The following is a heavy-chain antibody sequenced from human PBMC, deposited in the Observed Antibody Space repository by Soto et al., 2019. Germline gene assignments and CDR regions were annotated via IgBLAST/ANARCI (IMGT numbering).Heavy chain of an antibody. D-gene: IGHD6-13*01. V-gene: IGHV3-23*01. CDR2: ISGSGGRT. CDR1: GFTFSSYA. J-gene: IGHJ4*02. Sequence: GGSLRLSCAASGFTFSSYAMSWVRQAPGKGLEWVSAISGSGGRTYYADSVKGRFTISRDNSKNTLFLQMNSLRAEDTAVYYCAKAYSSSWYLDYWGQGTLVTVSS. CDR3: AKAYSSSWYLDY.